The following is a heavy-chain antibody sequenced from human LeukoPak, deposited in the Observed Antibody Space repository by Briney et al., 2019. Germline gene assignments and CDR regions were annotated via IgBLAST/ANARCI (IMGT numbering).Heavy chain of an antibody. J-gene: IGHJ4*02. V-gene: IGHV4-39*01. D-gene: IGHD3-3*01. CDR1: GDSFTSTNSY. Sequence: PSETRSLTCTVSGDSFTSTNSYWGWIRQPPGKGLEWFGSIYYTGSTYYNPSLKSRVTISLDTSKKQFSLKLSSVTAADTAVYYCASRRSLEWLLDYWGQGTLVTVSS. CDR2: IYYTGST. CDR3: ASRRSLEWLLDY.